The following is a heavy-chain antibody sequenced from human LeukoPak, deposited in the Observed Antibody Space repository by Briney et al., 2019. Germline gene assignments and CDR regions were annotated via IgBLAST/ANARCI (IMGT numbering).Heavy chain of an antibody. CDR3: ARDAPDAIPMIGREDYNNWLDP. CDR1: GYTFTSNY. V-gene: IGHV1-46*01. Sequence: ASVTVSCKAFGYTFTSNYMHWVRQAPGQGLEWMGIINPSGGSTSYAQKFQGRVTMTRDTSTSTVYMELSSLRSDDTAVYYCARDAPDAIPMIGREDYNNWLDPWGQGTLVTVSS. J-gene: IGHJ5*02. D-gene: IGHD3-22*01. CDR2: INPSGGST.